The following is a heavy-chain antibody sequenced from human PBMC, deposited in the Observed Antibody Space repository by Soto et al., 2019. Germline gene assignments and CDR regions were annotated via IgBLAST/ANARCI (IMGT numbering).Heavy chain of an antibody. Sequence: QLQLQESGPGLVKPSETLSLTCTVSGGSISSSSYYWGWIRQPPGKGLEWIGSIYYSGSTYYNPSLKSRVTISVDTSKNQFSLKLSSVTAADTAVYYCARRGRYCSGGSCYEQAFDIWGQWTMVTVSS. CDR1: GGSISSSSYY. J-gene: IGHJ3*02. V-gene: IGHV4-39*01. D-gene: IGHD2-15*01. CDR3: ARRGRYCSGGSCYEQAFDI. CDR2: IYYSGST.